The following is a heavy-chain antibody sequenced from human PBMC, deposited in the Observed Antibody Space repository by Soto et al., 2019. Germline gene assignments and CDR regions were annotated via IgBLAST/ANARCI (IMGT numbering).Heavy chain of an antibody. V-gene: IGHV3-53*01. J-gene: IGHJ5*02. CDR1: GFTVSSNY. CDR3: ARELPPDL. CDR2: IWSAGFP. D-gene: IGHD2-15*01. Sequence: DVQLVESGGGLIQPGGSLRLSCAASGFTVSSNYMTWLRQAPGKGLEWVSIIWSAGFPYYAYSVKGSFTISRDNSKNTLDLKMNSLRVEDSAVYYCARELPPDLWGQGTLVSVSS.